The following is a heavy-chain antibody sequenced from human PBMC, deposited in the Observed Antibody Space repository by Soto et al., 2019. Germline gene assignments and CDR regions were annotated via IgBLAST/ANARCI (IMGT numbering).Heavy chain of an antibody. CDR2: ISYDGSNK. V-gene: IGHV3-30-3*01. CDR1: GFTFSSYA. D-gene: IGHD3-22*01. Sequence: QVQLVESGGGVVQPGRSLRLSCAASGFTFSSYAMHWVRQAPGKGLEWVAVISYDGSNKYYADSVKGRFTISRDNSKNTLYLQMNSLRAEDTAVYYCARGACSYYDSSGYYYAYYYGMDVWGQGTTVTVSS. J-gene: IGHJ6*02. CDR3: ARGACSYYDSSGYYYAYYYGMDV.